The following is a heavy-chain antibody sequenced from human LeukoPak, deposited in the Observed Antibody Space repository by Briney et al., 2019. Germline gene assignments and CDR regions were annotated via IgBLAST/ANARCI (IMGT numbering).Heavy chain of an antibody. CDR2: IYHSGFT. CDR3: ARVHCSSSSCYLYDY. J-gene: IGHJ4*02. V-gene: IGHV4-38-2*01. D-gene: IGHD2-2*01. CDR1: GYSISSGLY. Sequence: PSETLSLTCAVSGYSISSGLYWGWIRQPPGQGLEWIGSIYHSGFTYYNPSLKSRVTISVDTSKNQFSLKLSSATAADTAVYYCARVHCSSSSCYLYDYWGQGTLVTVSS.